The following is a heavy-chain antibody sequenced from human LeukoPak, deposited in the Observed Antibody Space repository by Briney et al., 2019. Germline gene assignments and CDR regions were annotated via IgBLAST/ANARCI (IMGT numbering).Heavy chain of an antibody. CDR3: ARESGSYLWRSWLNP. CDR2: IYNSGNT. V-gene: IGHV4-59*01. Sequence: SETLSLTCTVSGGSINSYYWTWIRQPPGKGLEWIGNIYNSGNTNYNPSLKSRVAISVDTSKNQFSLKLNSVTAADTAVYYCARESGSYLWRSWLNPWGQGTLVTVSS. CDR1: GGSINSYY. J-gene: IGHJ5*02. D-gene: IGHD3-16*01.